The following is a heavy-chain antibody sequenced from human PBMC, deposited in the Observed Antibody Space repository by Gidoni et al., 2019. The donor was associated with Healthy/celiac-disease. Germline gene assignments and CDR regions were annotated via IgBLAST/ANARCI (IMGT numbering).Heavy chain of an antibody. CDR1: GFTFRSYS. Sequence: EVQLVESGGGLVKPGGSLRLSCAASGFTFRSYSMNWVRQAPGKGLEWVSSISRSSSYIYYADSVKGRFTISRDNAKNSLYLQMNSLRAEDTAVYYCARYYYCSGGSCHRDHFDLWGRGTLVTVSS. CDR3: ARYYYCSGGSCHRDHFDL. CDR2: ISRSSSYI. D-gene: IGHD2-15*01. J-gene: IGHJ2*01. V-gene: IGHV3-21*01.